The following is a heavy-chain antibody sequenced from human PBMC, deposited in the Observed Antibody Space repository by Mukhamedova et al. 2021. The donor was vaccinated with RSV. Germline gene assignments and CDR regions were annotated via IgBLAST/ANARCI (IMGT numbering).Heavy chain of an antibody. CDR2: GTT. J-gene: IGHJ4*02. CDR3: AKGDDSSGFGYFDS. D-gene: IGHD3-22*01. V-gene: IGHV3-23*01. Sequence: GTTYYADSVRGRFTISRDTSKNTLYLQMNSLRPEDTAVYFCAKGDDSSGFGYFDSWGQGTLVTVSS.